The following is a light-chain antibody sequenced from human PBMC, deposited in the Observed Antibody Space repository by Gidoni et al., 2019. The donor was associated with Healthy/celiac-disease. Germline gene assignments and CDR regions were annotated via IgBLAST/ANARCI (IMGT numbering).Light chain of an antibody. CDR2: GAS. CDR1: QSVSSSY. J-gene: IGKJ2*01. CDR3: QQYGSAPMYT. V-gene: IGKV3-20*01. Sequence: EIVLTQSPATLSLSPGERATLSCRASQSVSSSYLAWYQQKPGQAPRLRIYGASSRATGIPDRFSGSGSGTDFTLTISRLEPEDFAVYYCQQYGSAPMYTCGQGTKLEIK.